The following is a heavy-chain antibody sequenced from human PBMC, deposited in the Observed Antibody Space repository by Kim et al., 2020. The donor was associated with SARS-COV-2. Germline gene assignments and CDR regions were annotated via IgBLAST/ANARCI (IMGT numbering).Heavy chain of an antibody. J-gene: IGHJ4*02. Sequence: SVKVSCKASGGTFSSYAISWVRQAPGQGLEWMGGIIPIFGTANYAQKFQGRVTITADESTSTAYMELSSLRSEDTAVYYCARMRNYYDSSGYRQALDYWGQGTLVTVSS. V-gene: IGHV1-69*13. CDR2: IIPIFGTA. CDR3: ARMRNYYDSSGYRQALDY. CDR1: GGTFSSYA. D-gene: IGHD3-22*01.